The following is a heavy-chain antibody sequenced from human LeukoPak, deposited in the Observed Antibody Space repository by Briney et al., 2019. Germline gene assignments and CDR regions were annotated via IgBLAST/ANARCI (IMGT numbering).Heavy chain of an antibody. CDR2: IIPNSGGT. V-gene: IGHV1-2*04. J-gene: IGHJ6*02. CDR1: GYTFTGYY. CDR3: ARGDIVVVPAAMLGRPSYYYYYGMDV. Sequence: ASVKVSCKASGYTFTGYYMHWVRQAPGQGLEWMGWIIPNSGGTNYAQKFQGWVTMTRDTSISTAYMELSRLRSDDTAVYYCARGDIVVVPAAMLGRPSYYYYYGMDVWGQGTTVTASS. D-gene: IGHD2-2*01.